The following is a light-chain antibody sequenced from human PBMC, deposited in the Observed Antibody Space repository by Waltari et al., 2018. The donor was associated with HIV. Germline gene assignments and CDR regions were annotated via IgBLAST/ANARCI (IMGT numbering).Light chain of an antibody. CDR3: TSYTSGSVL. J-gene: IGLJ2*01. CDR1: NVDVGAFKF. Sequence: QSALTQPASVSGSPGQSITISCTGINVDVGAFKFVSWYQHHPGKAPQLIIYEVPNRPSGVSYRFSGSKSGNSASLTISGLQTADEADYYCTSYTSGSVLFGGGTNLTVL. V-gene: IGLV2-14*01. CDR2: EVP.